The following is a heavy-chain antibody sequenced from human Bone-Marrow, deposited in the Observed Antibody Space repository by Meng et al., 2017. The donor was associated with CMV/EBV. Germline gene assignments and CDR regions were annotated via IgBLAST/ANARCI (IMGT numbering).Heavy chain of an antibody. CDR1: GYTFTSYY. Sequence: ASVKVSCKASGYTFTSYYMHWVRQAPGQGLEWRGIINPSGGSTSYAQKFQGRVTMTRDTSTSTVYMELSSLRSEDTAVYYCAREAGGIAASPKGGMDVWGQGTTVTVSS. CDR2: INPSGGST. J-gene: IGHJ6*02. D-gene: IGHD6-13*01. V-gene: IGHV1-46*01. CDR3: AREAGGIAASPKGGMDV.